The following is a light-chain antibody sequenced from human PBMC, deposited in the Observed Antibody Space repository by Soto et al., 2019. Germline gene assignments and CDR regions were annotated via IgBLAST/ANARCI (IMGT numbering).Light chain of an antibody. CDR1: QGISSY. V-gene: IGKV1-8*01. CDR3: QQYYSFPRT. Sequence: IRVTQSPSSLSASPGDRVTSTCRASQGISSYLAWYQQKPGKAPELLIYAASTLQSGVPSRFSGSGSGTDFTLTITCLQSEDFATYYCQQYYSFPRTFGQGTKVDI. J-gene: IGKJ1*01. CDR2: AAS.